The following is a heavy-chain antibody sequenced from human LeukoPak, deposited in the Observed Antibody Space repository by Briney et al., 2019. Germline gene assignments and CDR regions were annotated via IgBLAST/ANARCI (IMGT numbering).Heavy chain of an antibody. Sequence: PSETLSLTCTVSGGSISSGGYYWSWIRQHPGKGLEWIGYIYYSGSTNYNPSLKSRVTISVDTSKNQFSLKLSSVTAADTAVYYCARGALVGGSWYGTYYYYGMDVWGQGTTVTVSS. V-gene: IGHV4-61*08. CDR2: IYYSGST. J-gene: IGHJ6*02. CDR3: ARGALVGGSWYGTYYYYGMDV. CDR1: GGSISSGGYY. D-gene: IGHD6-13*01.